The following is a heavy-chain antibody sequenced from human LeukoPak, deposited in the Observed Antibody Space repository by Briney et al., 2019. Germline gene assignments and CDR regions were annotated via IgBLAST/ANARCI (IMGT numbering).Heavy chain of an antibody. CDR1: GYTFTSYY. D-gene: IGHD3-10*01. CDR2: INPSGGST. J-gene: IGHJ4*02. Sequence: ASVKVSCKASGYTFTSYYMHWVRQAPGQGLEWMGIINPSGGSTRYAQKFQGRVTMTRDMSTSTVYMELSSLRSEDTAVYYCARDPGSTFLFDYWGQGTLVTVSS. V-gene: IGHV1-46*01. CDR3: ARDPGSTFLFDY.